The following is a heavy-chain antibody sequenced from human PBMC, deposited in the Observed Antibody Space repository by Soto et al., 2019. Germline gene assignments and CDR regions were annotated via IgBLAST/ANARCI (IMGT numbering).Heavy chain of an antibody. CDR3: ARSGPGGYIDH. CDR2: TYYRSKWHS. J-gene: IGHJ4*02. V-gene: IGHV6-1*01. CDR1: GDSVSSKNAA. Sequence: SQTLSLTCDISGDSVSSKNAAWNWIRQSPSRGLEWLGRTYYRSKWHSGYAVSVRSRVSISPDTSKNRFSLQLNSVTPDDTAVYYCARSGPGGYIDHSGPGTLVTVSS. D-gene: IGHD3-22*01.